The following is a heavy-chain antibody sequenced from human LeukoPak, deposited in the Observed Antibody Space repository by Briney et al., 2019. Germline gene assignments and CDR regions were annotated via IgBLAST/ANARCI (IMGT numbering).Heavy chain of an antibody. J-gene: IGHJ3*02. CDR2: IIPIFGTA. Sequence: ASVKVSCKASGGTFSSYAISWVRQAPGQGLEWMGGIIPIFGTANYAQKFQGRVTITADKSTSTAYMELSSLRSEDTAVYYCARPGYSLAFDIWGQGTMVTVSS. CDR3: ARPGYSLAFDI. D-gene: IGHD2-15*01. CDR1: GGTFSSYA. V-gene: IGHV1-69*06.